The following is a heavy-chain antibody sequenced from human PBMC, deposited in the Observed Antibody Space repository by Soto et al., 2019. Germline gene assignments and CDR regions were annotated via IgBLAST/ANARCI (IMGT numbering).Heavy chain of an antibody. J-gene: IGHJ6*02. Sequence: GASVKVSCKASGGTFSSYAISWVRQAPGQGLEWMGGIIPIFGTANYAQKFQGRVTITADESTSTAYMELSSLRSEDTAVYYCARENSGDYVWGSYRHYSYYGMEVWGQGPTVTVSS. CDR2: IIPIFGTA. D-gene: IGHD3-16*02. CDR3: ARENSGDYVWGSYRHYSYYGMEV. V-gene: IGHV1-69*13. CDR1: GGTFSSYA.